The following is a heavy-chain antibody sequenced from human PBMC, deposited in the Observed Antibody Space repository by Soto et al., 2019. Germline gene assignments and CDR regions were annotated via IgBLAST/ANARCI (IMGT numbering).Heavy chain of an antibody. V-gene: IGHV4-31*03. CDR2: IYYSGST. J-gene: IGHJ4*02. Sequence: SETLSLTCTVSGGSISSGGYYWSWIRQHPGKGLEWIGYIYYSGSTYYNPSLKSRVTISVDTSKNQFSLKLSSVTAADTAVYYCARDLHGRLGLDYWGQGTLVTVSS. D-gene: IGHD6-19*01. CDR1: GGSISSGGYY. CDR3: ARDLHGRLGLDY.